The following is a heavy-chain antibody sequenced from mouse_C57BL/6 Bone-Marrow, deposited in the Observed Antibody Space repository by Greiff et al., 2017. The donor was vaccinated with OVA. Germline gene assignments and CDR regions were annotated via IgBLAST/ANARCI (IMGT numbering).Heavy chain of an antibody. CDR2: IYPRDGST. J-gene: IGHJ4*01. D-gene: IGHD2-3*01. V-gene: IGHV1-78*01. CDR1: GYTFTDHT. CDR3: ASSGGYYSYFCAMDS. Sequence: VQLQQSDAELVKPGASVKISCKVSGYTFTDHTIPWMKQRPEQGLEWIGYIYPRDGSTKYNEKFKGKATLPADKSSSTAYMQLNSLTSEDSAVSFCASSGGYYSYFCAMDSWGQGTSVTVSS.